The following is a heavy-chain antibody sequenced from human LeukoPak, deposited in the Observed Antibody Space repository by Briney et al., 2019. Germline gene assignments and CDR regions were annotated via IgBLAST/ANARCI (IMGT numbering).Heavy chain of an antibody. J-gene: IGHJ4*02. CDR3: ARAHAGYDSIDY. V-gene: IGHV4-59*01. Sequence: PSETLSLTCIVSGGSISGYYWSWIRQPPGKGLEWIGYIHHTGNTNYNPSLKSRVTMSVDTSKNQFSLRLISATAADTAVYYCARAHAGYDSIDYWGQGTLVTVSS. CDR2: IHHTGNT. D-gene: IGHD5-12*01. CDR1: GGSISGYY.